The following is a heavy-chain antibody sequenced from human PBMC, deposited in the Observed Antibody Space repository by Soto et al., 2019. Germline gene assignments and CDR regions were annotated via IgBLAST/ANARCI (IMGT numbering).Heavy chain of an antibody. CDR1: GYFLTALS. CDR2: FDREDGET. Sequence: ASVKVSCKVSGYFLTALSIHWVRQAPGKGLEWMGGFDREDGETIYAQKFQGRVTMTEDTSTDSAYMELSSLTSEDTAVYYCAGQAFTIAAASYGRSNWFDPWGPGTLVTVSS. D-gene: IGHD6-25*01. V-gene: IGHV1-24*01. CDR3: AGQAFTIAAASYGRSNWFDP. J-gene: IGHJ5*02.